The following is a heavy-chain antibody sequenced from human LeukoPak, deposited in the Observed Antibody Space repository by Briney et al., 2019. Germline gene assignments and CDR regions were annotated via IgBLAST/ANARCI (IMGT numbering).Heavy chain of an antibody. Sequence: SETLSLTCTVSGGSISSSSYYWGWIRQPPGTGLEWIGSIYYSGSTYYNPSLKSRVTISVDTSKNQFSLKLSSVTAADTAVYYCARDPRYSSSAPSWGQGTLVTVSS. CDR1: GGSISSSSYY. J-gene: IGHJ5*02. CDR2: IYYSGST. V-gene: IGHV4-39*07. CDR3: ARDPRYSSSAPS. D-gene: IGHD6-13*01.